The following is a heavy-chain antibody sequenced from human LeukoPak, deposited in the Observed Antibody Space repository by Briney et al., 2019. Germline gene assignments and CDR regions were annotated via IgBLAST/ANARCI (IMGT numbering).Heavy chain of an antibody. V-gene: IGHV3-23*01. CDR3: AKXGQXXSYGXNWFDP. D-gene: IGHD5-18*01. J-gene: IGHJ5*02. CDR1: GFTFSSYA. CDR2: ISGSGGST. Sequence: GGSLRLSCAASGFTFSSYAMSWVRQAPGKGLEWVSAISGSGGSTYYADSVKGRFTISRDNSKNTLYLQMNSLRAEDTAVYYCAKXGQXXSYGXNWFDPWGQGTLVTV.